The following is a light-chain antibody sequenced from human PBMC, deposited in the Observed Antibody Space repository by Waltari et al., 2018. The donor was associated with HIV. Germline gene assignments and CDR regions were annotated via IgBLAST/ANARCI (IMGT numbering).Light chain of an antibody. CDR3: QQYYSTPFT. CDR2: WAS. J-gene: IGKJ4*01. V-gene: IGKV4-1*01. CDR1: QSVLYSSNNKNY. Sequence: EIVMTQSPDSLVVSLGERATINCKSSQSVLYSSNNKNYLAWYQQKPGQPPKLLIYWASTRESGVPDRFSGSGSGTDFTLTISSLQAEDVAVYYCQQYYSTPFTFGGGTKVEIK.